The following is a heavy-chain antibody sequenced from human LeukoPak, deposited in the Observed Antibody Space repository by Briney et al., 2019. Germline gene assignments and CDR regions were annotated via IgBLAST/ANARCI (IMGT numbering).Heavy chain of an antibody. D-gene: IGHD2-15*01. CDR2: INSDGSST. CDR1: GFTFSSYW. CDR3: AKSGRYCSGGTCYQEASLDY. J-gene: IGHJ4*02. V-gene: IGHV3-74*01. Sequence: PGGSLRLSCAASGFTFSSYWMHWVRQAPGKGLVWVSRINSDGSSTNYADSVKGRFTISRDNSKNTLYLQMNSLRAEDTALYYCAKSGRYCSGGTCYQEASLDYWGQGTLVTVSS.